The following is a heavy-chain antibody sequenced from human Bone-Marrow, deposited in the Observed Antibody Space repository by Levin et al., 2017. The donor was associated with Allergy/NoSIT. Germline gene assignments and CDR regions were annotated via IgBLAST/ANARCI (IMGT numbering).Heavy chain of an antibody. V-gene: IGHV5-51*01. J-gene: IGHJ4*02. CDR2: IYPADSDT. CDR3: ALGLTTVISPADS. D-gene: IGHD4-17*01. Sequence: KVSCEGSGYTFTDSWIAWVRQIPGKGLEWMGIIYPADSDTRYSPSFQGQVTFSVDKSIGTAYLQWSSLKASDTAMYFCALGLTTVISPADSWGPGTLVTVSS. CDR1: GYTFTDSW.